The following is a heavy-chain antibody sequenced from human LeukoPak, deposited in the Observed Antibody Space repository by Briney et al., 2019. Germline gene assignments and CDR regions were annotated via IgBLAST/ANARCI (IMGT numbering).Heavy chain of an antibody. J-gene: IGHJ4*02. V-gene: IGHV4-34*01. CDR3: ARGWTQLWLSAPFFDY. Sequence: SETLSLTCAVYGGSFSGYYWSWIRQPPGKGLEWIGEINHSGSTNYNPSLKSRVTISVDTSKNQFSLKLSSVTAADTAVYYCARGWTQLWLSAPFFDYWGQGTLVTVSS. D-gene: IGHD5-18*01. CDR1: GGSFSGYY. CDR2: INHSGST.